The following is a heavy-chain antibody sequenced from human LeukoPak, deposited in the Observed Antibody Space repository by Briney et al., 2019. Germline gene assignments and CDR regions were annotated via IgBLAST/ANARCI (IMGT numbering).Heavy chain of an antibody. V-gene: IGHV1-8*01. CDR3: ARTTTDLNWFDP. CDR1: GYTFTSYD. J-gene: IGHJ5*02. Sequence: ASVKVSCKASGYTFTSYDINWVRQATGQGLEWMGWMNPNSGNTGYAQKFQGRVTMTRNTSISTAYMELSSLRSDDTAVYYCARTTTDLNWFDPWGQGTLVTVSS. D-gene: IGHD4-17*01. CDR2: MNPNSGNT.